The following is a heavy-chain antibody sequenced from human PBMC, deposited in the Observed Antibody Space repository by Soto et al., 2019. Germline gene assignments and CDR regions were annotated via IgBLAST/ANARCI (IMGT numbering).Heavy chain of an antibody. CDR3: ARERTVLLWFGESSWFDP. V-gene: IGHV4-34*01. Sequence: SETLSLTCAVYGGSFSGYYWSWIRQPPGKGLEWIGEINHSGSTNYNPSLKSRVTISIDTSKNQFSLKLSSVTAADTAVYYCARERTVLLWFGESSWFDPWGQGTLVTVSS. J-gene: IGHJ5*02. CDR2: INHSGST. CDR1: GGSFSGYY. D-gene: IGHD3-10*01.